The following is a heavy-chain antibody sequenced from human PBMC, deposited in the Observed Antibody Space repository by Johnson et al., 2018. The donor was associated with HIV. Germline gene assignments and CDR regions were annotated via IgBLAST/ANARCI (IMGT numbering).Heavy chain of an antibody. CDR1: GFTFSNAW. J-gene: IGHJ3*02. CDR2: ISGSGGST. Sequence: MLLVESGGGLVKPGGSLRLSCAASGFTFSNAWMSWVRQGPGKGLEGVSGISGSGGSTFYADFMKGRVTISRRNSKNTLSLQMNSLRAEDTAVYYCARAGRQQLVLVAFYIWGQGTMVSVSS. CDR3: ARAGRQQLVLVAFYI. D-gene: IGHD6-13*01. V-gene: IGHV3-23*04.